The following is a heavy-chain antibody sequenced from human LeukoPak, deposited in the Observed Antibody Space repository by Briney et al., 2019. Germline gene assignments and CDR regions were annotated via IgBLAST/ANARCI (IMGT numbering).Heavy chain of an antibody. CDR1: GGSISSYY. CDR2: IYYSGST. Sequence: SQTLSLTCTVSGGSISSYYWSWIRQPPGKGLEWIGYIYYSGSTNYNPSLKSRVTISVDTSKNQFSLKLSSVTAADTAVYYCARDIGYSSSWYGAFDIWGQGTMVTVSS. V-gene: IGHV4-59*01. D-gene: IGHD6-13*01. J-gene: IGHJ3*02. CDR3: ARDIGYSSSWYGAFDI.